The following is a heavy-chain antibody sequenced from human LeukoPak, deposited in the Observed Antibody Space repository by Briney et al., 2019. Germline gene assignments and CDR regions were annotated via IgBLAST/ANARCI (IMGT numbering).Heavy chain of an antibody. CDR3: ARGVRVIPSGQWFDP. V-gene: IGHV4-30-4*01. CDR2: IYYSGST. CDR1: GGSISSGDHY. Sequence: SETLSLTCTVSGGSISSGDHYWSWIRQPPRKGLEWIGHIYYSGSTYYNPSLKSRVTISVDTSKNQFSLKLSSVTAADTAVYYCARGVRVIPSGQWFDPWGQGTLVTVSS. J-gene: IGHJ5*02. D-gene: IGHD3-3*01.